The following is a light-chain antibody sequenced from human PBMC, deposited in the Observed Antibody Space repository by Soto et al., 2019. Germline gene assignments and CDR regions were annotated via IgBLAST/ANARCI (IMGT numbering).Light chain of an antibody. V-gene: IGLV2-14*01. CDR3: SSYTFSNTWV. J-gene: IGLJ3*02. CDR1: SSDIGGHNF. Sequence: QSALTQPASVSESLGQSITISCSGTSSDIGGHNFVSWYQQLPGKTPKVLIYGVSNRPSGISNRFSGSKSGNTASLTISGLQAEDEADYYCSSYTFSNTWVFGVGTKLTVL. CDR2: GVS.